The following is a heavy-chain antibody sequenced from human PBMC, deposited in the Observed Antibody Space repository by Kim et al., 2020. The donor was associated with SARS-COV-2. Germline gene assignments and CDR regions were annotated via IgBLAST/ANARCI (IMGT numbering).Heavy chain of an antibody. V-gene: IGHV3-48*03. J-gene: IGHJ5*02. CDR3: ATDGPAHLRFDP. CDR2: ISSRGITI. CDR1: GFTFSSYE. Sequence: GGSLRLSCAASGFTFSSYEMNWVRQAPGKGLEWISYISSRGITISYADSVKGRFTISRDNAKNSLYLQMNSLRDEDMGVYYCATDGPAHLRFDPWGQGTLVTVSS.